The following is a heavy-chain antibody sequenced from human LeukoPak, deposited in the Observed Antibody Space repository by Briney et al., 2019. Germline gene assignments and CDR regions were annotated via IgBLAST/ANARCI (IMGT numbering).Heavy chain of an antibody. J-gene: IGHJ1*01. D-gene: IGHD3-22*01. CDR3: AIMHGYYDGSGYWVQ. CDR2: ITPNADRT. V-gene: IGHV3-23*01. Sequence: GGSLRLSCAASGFTFGSYGMSWVRQAPRKGLEWVSFITPNADRTSYADSVEGRFTSSRDNPRNTLYMQTNSLRDEDTALYYCAIMHGYYDGSGYWVQWGQGTLVTVSS. CDR1: GFTFGSYG.